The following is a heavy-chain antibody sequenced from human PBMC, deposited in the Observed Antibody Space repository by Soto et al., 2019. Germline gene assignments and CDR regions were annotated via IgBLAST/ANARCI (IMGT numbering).Heavy chain of an antibody. J-gene: IGHJ3*02. V-gene: IGHV4-34*01. CDR2: INHSGST. D-gene: IGHD3-9*01. CDR1: GGSFSGYY. CDR3: ARGGRYFDWSSVGAFDI. Sequence: SETLSLTCAVYGGSFSGYYWSWIRQPPGKGLEWTGEINHSGSTNYNPSLKSRVTISVDTSKKQFSLKLSSVTAADTAVYYCARGGRYFDWSSVGAFDIWGQGTMVTVSS.